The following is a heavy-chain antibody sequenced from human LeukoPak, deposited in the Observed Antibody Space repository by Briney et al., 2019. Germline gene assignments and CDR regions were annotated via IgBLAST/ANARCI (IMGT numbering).Heavy chain of an antibody. CDR3: ARVYVPSNYYDSSGPTRAVDY. D-gene: IGHD3-22*01. V-gene: IGHV1-46*01. CDR2: INPSGGST. CDR1: GYTFTSYY. Sequence: GASVKVSCKASGYTFTSYYMHWVRQAPGQGLEWMGIINPSGGSTSYAQKFQGRVTMTRDTSTSTAYMELSSLRSEDTAVYYCARVYVPSNYYDSSGPTRAVDYWGQGTLVTVSS. J-gene: IGHJ4*02.